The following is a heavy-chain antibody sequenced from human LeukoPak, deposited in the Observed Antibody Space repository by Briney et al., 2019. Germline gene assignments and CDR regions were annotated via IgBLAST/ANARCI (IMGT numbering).Heavy chain of an antibody. D-gene: IGHD3-3*01. J-gene: IGHJ6*03. CDR2: MNPKSGNT. CDR3: ARDIGGRGYDFWSGYYYYYYMDV. V-gene: IGHV1-8*02. CDR1: GGTFSSYA. Sequence: GASVKVSCKASGGTFSSYAISWVRQAPGQGLEWMGWMNPKSGNTDYAQKFQGRLTMTRDTSTNTAYMELSGLRSDDTAVYYCARDIGGRGYDFWSGYYYYYYMDVWGKGTTVTVSS.